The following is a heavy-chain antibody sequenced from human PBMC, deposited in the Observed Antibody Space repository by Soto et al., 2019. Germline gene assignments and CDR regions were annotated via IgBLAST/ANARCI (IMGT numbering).Heavy chain of an antibody. CDR3: AMGLAAAGPLDY. V-gene: IGHV3-23*01. J-gene: IGHJ4*02. Sequence: PGGSLRLSCAASGFTFSSFVMNWVRQAPGKGLEWVSTVSPGGDVSHYTDSVKGRFTISRDNSKNTLYLVLNSLRAEDTAVYYCAMGLAAAGPLDYWGQGTLVTVSS. CDR2: VSPGGDVS. CDR1: GFTFSSFV. D-gene: IGHD6-13*01.